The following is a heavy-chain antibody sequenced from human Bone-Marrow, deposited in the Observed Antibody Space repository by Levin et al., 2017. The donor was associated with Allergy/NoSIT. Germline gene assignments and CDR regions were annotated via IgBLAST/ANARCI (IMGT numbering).Heavy chain of an antibody. CDR3: AKDIYDYVWGSYRAFDI. CDR1: GFTFSSYA. J-gene: IGHJ3*02. Sequence: GESLKISCAASGFTFSSYAMSWVRQAPGKGLEWVSAISGSGGSTYYADSVKGRFTISRDNSKNTLYLQMNSLRAEDTAVYYCAKDIYDYVWGSYRAFDIWGQGTMVTVSS. V-gene: IGHV3-23*01. CDR2: ISGSGGST. D-gene: IGHD3-16*02.